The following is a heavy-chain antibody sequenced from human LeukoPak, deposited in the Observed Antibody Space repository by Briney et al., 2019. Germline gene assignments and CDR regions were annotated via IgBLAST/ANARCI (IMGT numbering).Heavy chain of an antibody. Sequence: GGSLRLSCAASGFTFSSYAMSWVRQAPGRGLEWVSGISGSGGSTYYADSVKGRFTISRDNSRTTLYLQMNSLRAEDTAVYYCARIWDGYSGSDYWGQGTLVTVSS. CDR3: ARIWDGYSGSDY. D-gene: IGHD1-26*01. CDR1: GFTFSSYA. V-gene: IGHV3-23*01. J-gene: IGHJ4*02. CDR2: ISGSGGST.